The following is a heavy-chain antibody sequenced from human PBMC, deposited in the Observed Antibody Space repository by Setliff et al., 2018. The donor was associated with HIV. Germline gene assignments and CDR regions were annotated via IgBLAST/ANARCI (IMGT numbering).Heavy chain of an antibody. CDR3: ARRAGYTSSWYREDYFYMDV. V-gene: IGHV3-13*01. Sequence: PGGSLRLSCAASGFTFNNYDMHWVRQASGKGLAWVSTVGTAGDTYYPGSVKGRFTISRENARDSLYLQMNSLRAGDTAVYYCARRAGYTSSWYREDYFYMDVWGKGTTVTVSS. CDR2: VGTAGDT. CDR1: GFTFNNYD. J-gene: IGHJ6*03. D-gene: IGHD6-13*01.